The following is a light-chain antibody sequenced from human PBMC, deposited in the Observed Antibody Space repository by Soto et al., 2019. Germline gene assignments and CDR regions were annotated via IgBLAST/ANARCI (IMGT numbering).Light chain of an antibody. CDR2: GAS. CDR1: QSVSGH. J-gene: IGKJ1*01. V-gene: IGKV3-20*01. Sequence: EIVMTQSPATLSVSPGERVTLSCRASQSVSGHLAWYQQKPGQAPRLIISGASTRATGIPDRFSGSGSGTDFTLTISRLEPEDFAVYHCQQYGSSPTFGQGTKVDIK. CDR3: QQYGSSPT.